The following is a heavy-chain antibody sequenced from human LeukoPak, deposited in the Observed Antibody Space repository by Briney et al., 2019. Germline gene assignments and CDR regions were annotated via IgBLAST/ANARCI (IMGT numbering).Heavy chain of an antibody. CDR1: GFTFSSYA. D-gene: IGHD2-2*01. CDR2: ISGSGGST. J-gene: IGHJ3*02. Sequence: PGGSLRLSCAASGFTFSSYAMSWVRQAPGKGLEWVSAISGSGGSTYYADSVKGRFTISRDNSKNTLYLQMNSLRAEDTAVYYCAKDQWYCSSTSCPTDAFDIWGQGTMVTVSS. V-gene: IGHV3-23*01. CDR3: AKDQWYCSSTSCPTDAFDI.